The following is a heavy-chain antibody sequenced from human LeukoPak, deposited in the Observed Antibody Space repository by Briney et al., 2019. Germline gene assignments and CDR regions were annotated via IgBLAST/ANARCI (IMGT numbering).Heavy chain of an antibody. CDR1: GGSFSGYY. D-gene: IGHD3-22*01. Sequence: PSETLSLTCAVYGGSFSGYYWSWIRQPPGKGLKWIGEINHSGSTNYNPSLKSRVTISVDTSKNQFSLKLSSVTAADTAVYYCARGRGYYYDSSGYPRYYFDYWGQGTLVTVSS. V-gene: IGHV4-34*01. CDR2: INHSGST. J-gene: IGHJ4*02. CDR3: ARGRGYYYDSSGYPRYYFDY.